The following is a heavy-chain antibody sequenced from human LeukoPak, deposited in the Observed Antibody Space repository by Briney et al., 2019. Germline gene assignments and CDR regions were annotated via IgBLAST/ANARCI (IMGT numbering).Heavy chain of an antibody. V-gene: IGHV5-51*01. CDR2: IYPGDSDT. CDR3: ARRDSSSWYGDDAFDI. D-gene: IGHD6-13*01. Sequence: GESLKISCKGSGYSFTSYWIGWVRQMPGKGLEWMGIIYPGDSDTRYSPSFQGQVTISADKSISTAYLQWSSLKASDTAMYYCARRDSSSWYGDDAFDIWGQGTMVTVPS. J-gene: IGHJ3*02. CDR1: GYSFTSYW.